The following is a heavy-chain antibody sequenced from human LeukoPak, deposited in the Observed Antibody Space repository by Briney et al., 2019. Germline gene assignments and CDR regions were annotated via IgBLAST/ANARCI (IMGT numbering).Heavy chain of an antibody. D-gene: IGHD6-6*01. Sequence: SETLSLTCTVSGGSISSYYWSWIRQPPGKGLEWIGYIYYSGSTNYNPSLKSRVTISVDTSKNQFSLKLSSVTAADTAVYYCARDEIAARPVWGQGTLVTVSS. CDR2: IYYSGST. J-gene: IGHJ4*02. CDR3: ARDEIAARPV. V-gene: IGHV4-59*01. CDR1: GGSISSYY.